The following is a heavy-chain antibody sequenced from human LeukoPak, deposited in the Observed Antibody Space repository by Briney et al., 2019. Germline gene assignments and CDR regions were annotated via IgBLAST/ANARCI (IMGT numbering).Heavy chain of an antibody. J-gene: IGHJ5*02. V-gene: IGHV3-23*01. D-gene: IGHD4-17*01. Sequence: GGSLRPSCAASGFTFSSYAMSWVRQAPGEGLEWVSAISGSGYNTYYADSVKGRFTISRDNSENTLYLQMDTLRAEDTALYYCAKDRSGGTTTTMMVAWGQGTLVTVSS. CDR2: ISGSGYNT. CDR1: GFTFSSYA. CDR3: AKDRSGGTTTTMMVA.